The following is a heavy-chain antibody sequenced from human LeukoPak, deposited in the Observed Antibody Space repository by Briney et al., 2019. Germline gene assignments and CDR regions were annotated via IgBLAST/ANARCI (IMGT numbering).Heavy chain of an antibody. J-gene: IGHJ3*02. V-gene: IGHV3-66*01. CDR3: ARVGYCSSTRCYSGAFDI. CDR2: IYSGGST. D-gene: IGHD2-2*01. Sequence: GGSLRLSRAASGFTVSSNYMSWVRQAPGKGLEWVSVIYSGGSTYYADSVKGRFTISRDNSKNTLYLQMNSLRAEDTAVYYCARVGYCSSTRCYSGAFDIWGQGTMVTVSS. CDR1: GFTVSSNY.